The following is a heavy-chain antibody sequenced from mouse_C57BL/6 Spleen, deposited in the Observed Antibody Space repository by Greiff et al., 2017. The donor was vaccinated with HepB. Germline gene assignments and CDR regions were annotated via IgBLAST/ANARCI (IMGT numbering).Heavy chain of an antibody. CDR3: AMGSNDGYFGV. J-gene: IGHJ1*03. D-gene: IGHD2-12*01. V-gene: IGHV1-74*01. Sequence: QVQLQQPGAELVKPGASVKVSCKASGYTFTSYWMHWVKQRPGQGLEWIGRIHPSDGDTNYKQKFKGKATLTVDKSSSTAYMQLSSLTSEDSAVYYCAMGSNDGYFGVRGTGATVTVA. CDR1: GYTFTSYW. CDR2: IHPSDGDT.